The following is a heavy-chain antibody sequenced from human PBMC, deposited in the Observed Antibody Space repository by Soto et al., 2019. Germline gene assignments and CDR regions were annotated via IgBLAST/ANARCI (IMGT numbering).Heavy chain of an antibody. V-gene: IGHV3-13*01. CDR3: ARARAYYFDY. CDR2: IGTAGDT. Sequence: PGGSLRLSCAASGFTSSSYDMHWVRQATGKGLEWVSAIGTAGDTCYPGSVKGRFTISRENAKNSLYLQMNSLRAGDTAVYYCARARAYYFDYWGQGTLVTVSS. CDR1: GFTSSSYD. J-gene: IGHJ4*02.